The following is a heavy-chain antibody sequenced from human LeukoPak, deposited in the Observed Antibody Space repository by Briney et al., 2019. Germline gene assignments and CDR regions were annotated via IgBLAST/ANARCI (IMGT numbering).Heavy chain of an antibody. J-gene: IGHJ4*02. CDR2: ISSTSTTI. CDR3: ARDGIWFGELLYFDN. D-gene: IGHD3-10*01. Sequence: PGGSLRLSCAVSGFTFSSYSMNWVRQAPGKGLEWVSYISSTSTTIYYADSVKGRFTISKDIAKNSLFLQMNSLRAEDTAVYYCARDGIWFGELLYFDNWGQGTLVTVSS. V-gene: IGHV3-48*04. CDR1: GFTFSSYS.